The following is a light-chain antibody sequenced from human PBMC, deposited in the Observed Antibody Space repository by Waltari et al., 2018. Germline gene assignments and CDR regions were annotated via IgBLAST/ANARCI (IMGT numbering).Light chain of an antibody. V-gene: IGLV6-57*01. CDR1: SGSIASTF. Sequence: NFMLTQPHSVAESPGKTVTISCTRSSGSIASTFVQWFHQRPGSSPPTVIYEDYQRPSGVPDRFSGSIDSSSNSASLTISGLKTEDEADYYCQSYDSNNHGVFGGGTKLTVL. CDR2: EDY. CDR3: QSYDSNNHGV. J-gene: IGLJ3*02.